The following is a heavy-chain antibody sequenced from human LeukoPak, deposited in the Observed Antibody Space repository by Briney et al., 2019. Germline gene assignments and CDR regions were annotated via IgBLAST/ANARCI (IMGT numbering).Heavy chain of an antibody. J-gene: IGHJ4*02. CDR3: ARDMGRAWYGPPDY. Sequence: GRSLRLSCAASGFIFSNYGMHWVRQAPGKRLQWVAVIWNDGSETFHADSVKGRFRIARDNSKNTLYLQMNILRAEDTAVYCCARDMGRAWYGPPDYWGQGTLVTVSS. V-gene: IGHV3-33*01. CDR2: IWNDGSET. D-gene: IGHD6-13*01. CDR1: GFIFSNYG.